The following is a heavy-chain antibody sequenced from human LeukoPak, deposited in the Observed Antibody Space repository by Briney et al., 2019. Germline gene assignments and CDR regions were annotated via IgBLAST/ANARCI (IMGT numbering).Heavy chain of an antibody. CDR1: GGSISSYY. Sequence: SETLSLTCTVSGGSISSYYWSWIRQPPGKRLEWIGYIYYSGSTNYNPSLKSRVTISLDTSKNQFSLNLTSVTAADTAVYYCARLDCSTTSCYEYFQHWGQGTLVTVSS. J-gene: IGHJ1*01. CDR2: IYYSGST. CDR3: ARLDCSTTSCYEYFQH. D-gene: IGHD2-2*01. V-gene: IGHV4-59*08.